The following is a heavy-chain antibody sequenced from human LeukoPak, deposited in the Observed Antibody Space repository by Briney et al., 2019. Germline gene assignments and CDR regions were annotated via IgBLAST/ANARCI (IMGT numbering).Heavy chain of an antibody. CDR2: IYYSGST. V-gene: IGHV4-59*12. D-gene: IGHD6-13*01. Sequence: SETLSLTCTVSGGSISSYYWSWIRQPPGKGLEWIGYIYYSGSTNYNPSLKSRVTISVDTSKNQFSLKLSSVTAADTAVYYCARDLGGSSPRGMDVWGQGTTVTVSS. CDR3: ARDLGGSSPRGMDV. CDR1: GGSISSYY. J-gene: IGHJ6*02.